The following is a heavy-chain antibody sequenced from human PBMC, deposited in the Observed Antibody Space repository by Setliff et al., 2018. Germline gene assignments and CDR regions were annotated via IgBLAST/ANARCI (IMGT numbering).Heavy chain of an antibody. CDR3: AREQWLDPPGYYYMDV. D-gene: IGHD6-19*01. Sequence: SETLSLTCTVSGDSISSYYWSWIRQPAGKGLEWIGHIYIGGSANYNPSLKSRVTMSIDRSKNQFSLKLNSVTAADMAVYYCAREQWLDPPGYYYMDVWAKGTTVTVSS. CDR2: IYIGGSA. V-gene: IGHV4-4*07. J-gene: IGHJ6*03. CDR1: GDSISSYY.